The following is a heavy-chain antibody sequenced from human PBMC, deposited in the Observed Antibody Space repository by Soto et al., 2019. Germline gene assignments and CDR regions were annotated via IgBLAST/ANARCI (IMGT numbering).Heavy chain of an antibody. J-gene: IGHJ6*02. Sequence: GGSLRLSCAASGFTFSSYGMHWVRQAPGKGLEWVAVISYDGSNKYYADSVKGRFTISRDNSKNTLYLQMNSLRAEDTAVYYCAKDGGCTNGVCYPGYYYYGMDVWGQGTTVTV. V-gene: IGHV3-30*18. CDR1: GFTFSSYG. CDR3: AKDGGCTNGVCYPGYYYYGMDV. CDR2: ISYDGSNK. D-gene: IGHD2-8*01.